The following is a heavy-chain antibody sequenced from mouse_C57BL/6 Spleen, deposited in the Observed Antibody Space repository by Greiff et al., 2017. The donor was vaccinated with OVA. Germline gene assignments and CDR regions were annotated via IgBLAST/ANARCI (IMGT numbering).Heavy chain of an antibody. V-gene: IGHV1-61*01. J-gene: IGHJ2*01. CDR1: GYTFTSYW. Sequence: QVQLQQPGAELVRPGSSVKLSCKASGYTFTSYWMDWVKQRPGQGLEWIGNIYPSDSETHYNQKFKDKATLTVDKSSSTAYMQLSSLTSEDSAVYYCARFFDAFAFGGWCQLTTLSVS. D-gene: IGHD2-3*01. CDR2: IYPSDSET. CDR3: ARFFDAFAFGG.